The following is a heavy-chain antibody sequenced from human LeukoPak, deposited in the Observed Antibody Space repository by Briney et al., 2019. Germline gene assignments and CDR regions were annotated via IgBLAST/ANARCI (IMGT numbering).Heavy chain of an antibody. V-gene: IGHV1-69*13. CDR3: ARALGSPPRYSSSWYFSYMDV. J-gene: IGHJ6*03. D-gene: IGHD6-13*01. CDR1: GGTFSSYA. Sequence: SVKVSCKASGGTFSSYAISWVRQAPGQWLEWMGGIIPIFGTANYAQKFQGRVTITADESTSTAYMELSSLRSEDTAVYYCARALGSPPRYSSSWYFSYMDVWGKGTTVTVSS. CDR2: IIPIFGTA.